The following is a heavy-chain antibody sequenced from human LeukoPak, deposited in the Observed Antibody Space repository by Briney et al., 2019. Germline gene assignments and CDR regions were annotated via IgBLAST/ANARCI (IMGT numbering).Heavy chain of an antibody. CDR2: QYYSGAT. CDR1: GGSMSPYY. Sequence: KASETLSLTCSVSGGSMSPYYWNWIRQPPGKGLEWIGYQYYSGATDYNPSLKSRVTFSVDTSKNQFSLKLNSVTAADTAVYFCARGNYYGSGSYYSDYWGQGTLVTASS. V-gene: IGHV4-59*08. J-gene: IGHJ4*02. D-gene: IGHD3-10*01. CDR3: ARGNYYGSGSYYSDY.